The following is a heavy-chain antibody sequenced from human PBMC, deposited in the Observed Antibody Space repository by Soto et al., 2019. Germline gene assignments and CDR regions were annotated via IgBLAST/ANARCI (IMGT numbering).Heavy chain of an antibody. CDR2: ISYDGSNK. J-gene: IGHJ6*02. Sequence: QVQLVESGGGVVQPGRSLRLSCAASGFTFSSYGMHWVRQAPGKGLEWVAVISYDGSNKYYADSVKGRFTISRDNSKNTLYLQMNSLRAEDTAVYYCAKGYDFWSGYLRIYGPEYYYYGMDVWGQGTTVTVSS. CDR3: AKGYDFWSGYLRIYGPEYYYYGMDV. CDR1: GFTFSSYG. V-gene: IGHV3-30*18. D-gene: IGHD3-3*01.